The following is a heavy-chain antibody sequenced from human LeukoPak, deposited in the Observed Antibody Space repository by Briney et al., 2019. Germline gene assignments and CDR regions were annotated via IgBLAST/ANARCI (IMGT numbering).Heavy chain of an antibody. J-gene: IGHJ4*02. CDR1: GFTFSSYW. CDR3: ARDLSGVTGYTYGRGIDY. Sequence: GGSLRLSCAASGFTFSSYWMHWVRQAPGKGLMWVSRINSDGSSTSYADSVKGRFTISRDNAKTSLYLQMNSLRAEDTAVYYCARDLSGVTGYTYGRGIDYWGQGTLVTVSS. CDR2: INSDGSST. V-gene: IGHV3-74*01. D-gene: IGHD5-18*01.